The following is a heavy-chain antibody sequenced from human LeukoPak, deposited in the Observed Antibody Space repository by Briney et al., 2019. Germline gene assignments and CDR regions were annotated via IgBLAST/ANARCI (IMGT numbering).Heavy chain of an antibody. CDR1: GGFISSYY. D-gene: IGHD3-10*02. CDR2: IYYSGST. J-gene: IGHJ6*02. V-gene: IGHV4-59*01. Sequence: SETLSLTCTVSGGFISSYYWSWIRQPPGKGLEWIGYIYYSGSTNYNPSLKSRVTISVDTSKNQFSLKLSSVTAADTAVYYCARGHVREGYSYGMDVWGQGTTVTVSS. CDR3: ARGHVREGYSYGMDV.